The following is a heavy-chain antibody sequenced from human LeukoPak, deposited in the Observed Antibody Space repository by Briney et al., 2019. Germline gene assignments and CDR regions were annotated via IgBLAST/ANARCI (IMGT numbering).Heavy chain of an antibody. CDR1: GGTFSSYA. CDR2: IIPILGIA. V-gene: IGHV1-69*04. Sequence: SLKVSCKASGGTFSSYAISWVRQAPGQGLEWMGRIIPILGIANYAQKFQGRVTITADKSTSTAYMELSSLRSEDTAVYYCARDRLDYYDSSGYYYWGQGTLVTVSS. J-gene: IGHJ4*02. D-gene: IGHD3-22*01. CDR3: ARDRLDYYDSSGYYY.